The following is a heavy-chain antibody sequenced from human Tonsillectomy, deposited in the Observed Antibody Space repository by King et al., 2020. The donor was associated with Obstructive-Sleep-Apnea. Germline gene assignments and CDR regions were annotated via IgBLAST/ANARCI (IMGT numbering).Heavy chain of an antibody. J-gene: IGHJ4*02. D-gene: IGHD1-14*01. CDR1: GFTFSTYA. V-gene: IGHV3-30-3*02. CDR2: ISYDGSSK. CDR3: AKEPVPYNRNAEYYFDY. Sequence: QLVQSGGGVVQPGRSLRLSCAASGFTFSTYAMHWVRQAPGKGLEWMAVISYDGSSKYYADSVKGRSTISRDNSRNTLYLQMDSLSSEDTAVYYCAKEPVPYNRNAEYYFDYWGQGSLVTVSS.